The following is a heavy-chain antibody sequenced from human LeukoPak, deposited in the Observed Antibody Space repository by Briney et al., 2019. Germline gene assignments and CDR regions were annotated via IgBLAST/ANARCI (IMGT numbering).Heavy chain of an antibody. CDR3: ARPLSSTWSGGHFVC. V-gene: IGHV5-51*01. CDR2: IYLGDSDT. Sequence: GESLKISCQGSGDSLTKYWIGWVRQMPGKGLEWMGIIYLGDSDTRYSPSFQGQVTISADQSITTAYLQWGSLEPSDTGIYYCARPLSSTWSGGHFVCWGQGTLVTVSS. J-gene: IGHJ4*02. D-gene: IGHD6-13*01. CDR1: GDSLTKYW.